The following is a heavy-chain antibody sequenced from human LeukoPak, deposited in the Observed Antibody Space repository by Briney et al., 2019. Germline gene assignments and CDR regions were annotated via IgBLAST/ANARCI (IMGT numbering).Heavy chain of an antibody. V-gene: IGHV4-39*01. CDR1: GDSISSSDYY. CDR3: ARHEGSRWYTDS. Sequence: PSETLSLTCTVSGDSISSSDYYWGWIRQPPGKGLEWIGSIYAGGSTYYSPSLKTRVTISVDTSKNLFSLQMSSVTAADTAVYFCARHEGSRWYTDSWGQGILVTVSS. CDR2: IYAGGST. D-gene: IGHD6-13*01. J-gene: IGHJ4*02.